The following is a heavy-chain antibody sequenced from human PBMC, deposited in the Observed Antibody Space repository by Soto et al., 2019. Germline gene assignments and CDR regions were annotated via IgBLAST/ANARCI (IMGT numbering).Heavy chain of an antibody. J-gene: IGHJ1*01. Sequence: GSLRLSCEASGFTFADYGMSWVRQAPGKGLEWVSGINWNGGNIFYAASVKGRFTISRNNAWNSVYLEMSSLRAEDTAIYYCARGGRNSRYFWTTEYFQDWGQGTLVTVSS. D-gene: IGHD5-12*01. CDR3: ARGGRNSRYFWTTEYFQD. CDR2: INWNGGNI. CDR1: GFTFADYG. V-gene: IGHV3-20*04.